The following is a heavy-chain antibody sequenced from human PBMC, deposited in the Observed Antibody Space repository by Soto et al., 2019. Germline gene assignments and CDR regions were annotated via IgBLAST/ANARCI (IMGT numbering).Heavy chain of an antibody. J-gene: IGHJ6*03. CDR3: AREYGDYVKDFYMDV. D-gene: IGHD4-17*01. CDR2: INPNSGGT. V-gene: IGHV1-2*04. CDR1: GYTFTGYY. Sequence: QVQLVQSGAEVKKPGASVKVSCKASGYTFTGYYMHWVRQAPGQGLEWMGWINPNSGGTNYAQKFQGWVTMTRDTSISTAYMELSRLRSDDTAVYYCAREYGDYVKDFYMDVWGKGTTVTVSS.